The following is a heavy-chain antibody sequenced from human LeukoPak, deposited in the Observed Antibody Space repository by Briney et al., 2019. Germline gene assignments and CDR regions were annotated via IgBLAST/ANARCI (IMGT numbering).Heavy chain of an antibody. D-gene: IGHD3-10*01. V-gene: IGHV1-58*01. Sequence: SEKVSCKASGFTFTSSAVQWVRHARGQRLERIGCIVVGSGDTNSAQKFQERVTITTDMSTRTPYMELSSLRSEDTGVCYCGADSMPRGVFSYAFDIWGQGTMVTVSS. CDR3: GADSMPRGVFSYAFDI. CDR2: IVVGSGDT. J-gene: IGHJ3*02. CDR1: GFTFTSSA.